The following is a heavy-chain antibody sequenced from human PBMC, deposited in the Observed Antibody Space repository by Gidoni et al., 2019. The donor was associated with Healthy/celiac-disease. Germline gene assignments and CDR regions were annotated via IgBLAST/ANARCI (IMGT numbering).Heavy chain of an antibody. CDR2: IYTSGST. CDR1: GGSLSSGRHY. Sequence: QVQLQESCPGLVKPAQTLSLTCTVSGGSLSSGRHYWSWIRQPAGKGLEWIGRIYTSGSTNYNPSLKSRVTISVDTSKNQFSLKLSSVTAADTAVYYCARDRNDFWSGSQPYFDYWGQGTLVTVSS. J-gene: IGHJ4*02. V-gene: IGHV4-61*02. CDR3: ARDRNDFWSGSQPYFDY. D-gene: IGHD3-3*01.